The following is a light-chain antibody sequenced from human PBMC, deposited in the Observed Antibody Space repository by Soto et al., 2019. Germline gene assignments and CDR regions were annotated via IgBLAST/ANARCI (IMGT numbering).Light chain of an antibody. Sequence: DIQLTQSPSFLSASVGDRVTITCRASQGISSYLAWYQQKPGEAPKLLIYAASTLQSGVPSRFSGSGSGTEFTLTISSLQPEDFATYYCQQLNSYRSITFGQGTRLEIK. CDR3: QQLNSYRSIT. CDR2: AAS. V-gene: IGKV1-9*01. J-gene: IGKJ5*01. CDR1: QGISSY.